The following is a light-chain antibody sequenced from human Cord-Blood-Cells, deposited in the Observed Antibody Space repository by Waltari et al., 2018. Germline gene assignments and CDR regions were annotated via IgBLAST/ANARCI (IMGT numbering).Light chain of an antibody. CDR1: QSVSSN. Sequence: ELLMTQSPATLSVSRGERATLSCRASQSVSSNLAWYQQKPGQGPRLLIYGASTRATGIPARFSGSGSGTEFTLTISSLQSEDFSVYYCQQYNNWPWTFGQGTKVEIK. CDR3: QQYNNWPWT. V-gene: IGKV3-15*01. CDR2: GAS. J-gene: IGKJ1*01.